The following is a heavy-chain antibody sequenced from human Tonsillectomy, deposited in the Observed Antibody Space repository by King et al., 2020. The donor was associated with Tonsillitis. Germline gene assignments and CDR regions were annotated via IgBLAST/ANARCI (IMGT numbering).Heavy chain of an antibody. Sequence: QLVQSGPEVKKPGTSVKVSCKASGFTFTSSTMQWVRQARGQRLEWIGWIVVGSGTTDYAQKFQERVTITRDMSTSTAYMELRSLRSEDTAVYYCAAANWELASFDYWGQGTLVTVSS. CDR3: AAANWELASFDY. D-gene: IGHD1-26*01. V-gene: IGHV1-58*02. CDR1: GFTFTSST. J-gene: IGHJ4*02. CDR2: IVVGSGTT.